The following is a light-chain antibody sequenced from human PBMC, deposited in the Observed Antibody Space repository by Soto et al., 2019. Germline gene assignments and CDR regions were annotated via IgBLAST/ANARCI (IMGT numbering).Light chain of an antibody. Sequence: QSVLTQPPSVSGAPGQRVTISCTGSSSNIGAGYDVHWYQQLPGGAPKLLIYANSNRPSGVPDRFSSSRSGTSASLAITWLQAEDEADYSCQSYDSSLSGFYVFGTGTKVTVL. J-gene: IGLJ1*01. CDR2: ANS. CDR1: SSNIGAGYD. CDR3: QSYDSSLSGFYV. V-gene: IGLV1-40*01.